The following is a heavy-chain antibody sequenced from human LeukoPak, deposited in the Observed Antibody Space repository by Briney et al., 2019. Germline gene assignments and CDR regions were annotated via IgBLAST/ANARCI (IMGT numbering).Heavy chain of an antibody. CDR2: INADGGST. J-gene: IGHJ4*02. CDR3: AKDLGDYGDSGKDY. CDR1: GFTFDDYA. Sequence: GGSLRLSCAASGFTFDDYAMHWVRQAPGRGLEWVSLINADGGSTYHADSVKGRFTISRDNSKNSLFLQMNSLRTEDTALYYCAKDLGDYGDSGKDYWGQGTLVTVSS. V-gene: IGHV3-43*02. D-gene: IGHD4-17*01.